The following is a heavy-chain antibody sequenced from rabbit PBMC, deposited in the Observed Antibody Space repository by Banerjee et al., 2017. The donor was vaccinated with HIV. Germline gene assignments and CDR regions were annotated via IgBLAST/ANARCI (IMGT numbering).Heavy chain of an antibody. CDR3: VREVYHILCL. CDR1: GFSFSSSYW. D-gene: IGHD1-1*01. J-gene: IGHJ4*01. Sequence: QSLEESGGDLVKPGASLTLTCTASGFSFSSSYWICWVRQAPGKGLEWIGYIDPVFGIAVYASWVNGRFTISRDNAQNTLYLQLNSLTVADTATYFCVREVYHILCLWGPGTLVTVS. CDR2: IDPVFGIA. V-gene: IGHV1S40*01.